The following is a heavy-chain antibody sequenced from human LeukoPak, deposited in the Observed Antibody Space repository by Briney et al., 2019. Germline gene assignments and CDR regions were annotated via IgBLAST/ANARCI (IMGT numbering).Heavy chain of an antibody. D-gene: IGHD2-2*01. CDR3: AREDEDIVVVPAAYWFDP. CDR1: GYSMTTGYY. V-gene: IGHV4-38-2*02. Sequence: SETLSLTCAVSGYSMTTGYYWGWIRQPPGKGLEWIGSIYHGGSIYYNPSLKSRVTMSVDTSKNQFSLKLNSVTAADTAVYYCAREDEDIVVVPAAYWFDPWGQGTLVTVSS. CDR2: IYHGGSI. J-gene: IGHJ5*02.